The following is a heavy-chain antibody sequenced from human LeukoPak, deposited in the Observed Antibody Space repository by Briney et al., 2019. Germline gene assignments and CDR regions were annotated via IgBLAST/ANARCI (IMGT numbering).Heavy chain of an antibody. J-gene: IGHJ4*02. CDR2: IYYSGGT. D-gene: IGHD6-19*01. V-gene: IGHV4-59*08. CDR1: GGSISSYY. CDR3: ARRAPLAVAGHYFDY. Sequence: SETLSLTCTVSGGSISSYYWSWIRQPPGKGLEWIGYIYYSGGTNYNPSLKSRVTISVDTSKNQFSLKLSSVTAADTAVYYCARRAPLAVAGHYFDYWGQGTLVTVSS.